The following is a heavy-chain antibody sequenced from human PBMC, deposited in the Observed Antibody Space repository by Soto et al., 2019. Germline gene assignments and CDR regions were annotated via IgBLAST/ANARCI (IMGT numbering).Heavy chain of an antibody. D-gene: IGHD3-3*01. V-gene: IGHV1-3*01. CDR2: INAGNGNT. CDR3: ARERRLPYYDFWSGYYPPRYFDY. CDR1: GHTFTSYA. Sequence: ASVKVSCKASGHTFTSYAMHWVRQAPGQRLEWMGWINAGNGNTKYSQKFQGRVTMTRNTSISTAYMELSSLRSEDTAVYYCARERRLPYYDFWSGYYPPRYFDYWGQGTLVTVSS. J-gene: IGHJ4*02.